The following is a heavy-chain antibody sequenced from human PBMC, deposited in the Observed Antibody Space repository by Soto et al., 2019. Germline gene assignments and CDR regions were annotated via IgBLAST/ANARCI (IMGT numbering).Heavy chain of an antibody. D-gene: IGHD6-19*01. Sequence: VQLLEAGGGLVQPGGSLRLSCVASGFTFRSYAMAWVRQAPGKGLDWVSAFSGSGDSTHYADSVRGRFTISRDNSKNTLFLQMKSLRTEDTAIYYCTTRSSGQQFDYWGQGPLVTVSS. CDR3: TTRSSGQQFDY. V-gene: IGHV3-23*01. J-gene: IGHJ4*02. CDR1: GFTFRSYA. CDR2: FSGSGDST.